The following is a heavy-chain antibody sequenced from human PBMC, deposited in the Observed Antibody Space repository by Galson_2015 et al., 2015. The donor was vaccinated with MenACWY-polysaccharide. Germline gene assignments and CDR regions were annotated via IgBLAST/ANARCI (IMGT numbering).Heavy chain of an antibody. D-gene: IGHD6-13*01. CDR2: IRNDGRK. CDR3: ARNPARRDISAASH. CDR1: GFTFGGNG. Sequence: SLRLSCAGSGFTFGGNGLNWVRQAPGKGLEWVALIRNDGRKHYPDAVKGRFTISRDNSKNTLYLQMNSLRPEDTAVYYCARNPARRDISAASHWGQGALVSVSS. J-gene: IGHJ4*02. V-gene: IGHV3-30*02.